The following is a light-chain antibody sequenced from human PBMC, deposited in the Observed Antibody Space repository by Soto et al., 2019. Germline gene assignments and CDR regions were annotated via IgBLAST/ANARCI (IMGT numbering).Light chain of an antibody. CDR2: AAS. Sequence: AIQMTQSPSSLSASVGDRVTITCRASQGIKNDLGWYQQKPGKAPKLLIYAASSLQSGVPSRFSGSGSGTDFTLTITTLQPEDFATYYCLQDYNYPYTFGQGTKLEIK. CDR3: LQDYNYPYT. J-gene: IGKJ2*01. V-gene: IGKV1-6*01. CDR1: QGIKND.